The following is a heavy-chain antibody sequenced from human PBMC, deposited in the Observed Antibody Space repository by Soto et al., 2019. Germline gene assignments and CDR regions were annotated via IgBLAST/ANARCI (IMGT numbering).Heavy chain of an antibody. CDR3: AKDRYLNHDSRGYLFDN. CDR2: ISRYGDST. V-gene: IGHV3-23*01. J-gene: IGHJ4*02. Sequence: GALRLSCAASGFTFSSYAMSWVRQAPGKGLEWVSAISRYGDSTYYADSVEGRFSISRDNSKNTLYLQMNSLRAEDTAVYYCAKDRYLNHDSRGYLFDNWGQGTLVTVSS. D-gene: IGHD3-22*01. CDR1: GFTFSSYA.